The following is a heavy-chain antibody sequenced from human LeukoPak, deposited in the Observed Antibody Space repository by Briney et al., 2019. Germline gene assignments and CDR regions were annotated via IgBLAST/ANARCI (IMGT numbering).Heavy chain of an antibody. CDR2: IKSKTDGGTT. CDR3: QAAYVY. Sequence: PRGSLRLSCAAPGFTFSNAWMSWVRQAPGKGLEWVDRIKSKTDGGTTDYAAPVKGRFTISRDDSKNTLYLQMNSLKTEDTAVYYCQAAYVYWGQGTLVTVSS. J-gene: IGHJ4*02. V-gene: IGHV3-15*01. D-gene: IGHD6-13*01. CDR1: GFTFSNAW.